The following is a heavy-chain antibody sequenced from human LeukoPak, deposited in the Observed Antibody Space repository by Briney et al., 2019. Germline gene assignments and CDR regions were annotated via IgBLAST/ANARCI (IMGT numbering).Heavy chain of an antibody. V-gene: IGHV3-48*03. D-gene: IGHD3-10*01. J-gene: IGHJ4*02. CDR3: ARVNYYGSGSYYSGGFFDY. CDR2: ISSSGSTI. Sequence: PGGSLRLSCAASGFTFSSYEMNWVRQAPGKGLEWVSYISSSGSTIYYADSVKGRFTISRDNAKNSLYLQMNSLRAEDTAVYYCARVNYYGSGSYYSGGFFDYWDREPWSPSPQ. CDR1: GFTFSSYE.